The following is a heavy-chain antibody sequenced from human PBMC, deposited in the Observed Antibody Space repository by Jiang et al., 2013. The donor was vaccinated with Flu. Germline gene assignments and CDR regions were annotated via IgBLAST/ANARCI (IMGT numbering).Heavy chain of an antibody. J-gene: IGHJ2*01. Sequence: TEVKKPGASVKVSCKASGYTFTNYDINWLRQAIGQGLEWMGWINPNSGSTGYAQKFQGRVTMTRNTSIGTAYMELSSLGSADAAVYYCARVPSGYSSGWY. V-gene: IGHV1-8*01. CDR1: GYTFTNYD. CDR2: INPNSGST. D-gene: IGHD2-15*01. CDR3: ARVPSGYSSGWY.